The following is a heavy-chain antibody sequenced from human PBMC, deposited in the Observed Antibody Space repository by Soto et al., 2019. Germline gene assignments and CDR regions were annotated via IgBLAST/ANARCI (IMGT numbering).Heavy chain of an antibody. CDR2: IKTKVENNAT. CDR1: GFTLSGFD. V-gene: IGHV3-73*01. Sequence: EVQLVESGGGLVQPGGSLKVSCAASGFTLSGFDIHWVRQASGEGLEWVGRIKTKVENNATEVAASVKGRFTISRDDPRNTAYLEMHSLKTDDTAVYYCTRRYCSSGGCYSDFDQWGQGTLVTVSS. J-gene: IGHJ4*02. D-gene: IGHD2-15*01. CDR3: TRRYCSSGGCYSDFDQ.